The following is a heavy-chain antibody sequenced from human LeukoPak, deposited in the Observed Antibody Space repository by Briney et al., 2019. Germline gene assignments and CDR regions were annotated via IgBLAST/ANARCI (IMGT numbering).Heavy chain of an antibody. V-gene: IGHV4-59*01. Sequence: PSETLSLTCTVSGGSISTYYWTWIRQPPGRGLEWIGYIYYSGITNYNPSLKSRVTMSVDTSRNQFSLRLNSVTAADTAVYYCARERVGVTYYDILTGANWFDPWGQGTLVTVSS. J-gene: IGHJ5*02. CDR3: ARERVGVTYYDILTGANWFDP. CDR1: GGSISTYY. D-gene: IGHD3-9*01. CDR2: IYYSGIT.